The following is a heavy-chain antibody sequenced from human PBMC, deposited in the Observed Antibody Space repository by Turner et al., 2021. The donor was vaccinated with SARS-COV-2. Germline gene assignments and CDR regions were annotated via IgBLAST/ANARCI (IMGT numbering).Heavy chain of an antibody. Sequence: QVQLVESGGGVVQPGRSLRISCAASGFTFSSYGMQWVRQAPGKGCEWVAVISYDGSNKFYADSVKCRFTISRDNSKNTLYLQMNSLRAEDTAVYYCATRIVVEVTATNAFDYWGQGTLVTVSS. V-gene: IGHV3-30*03. CDR1: GFTFSSYG. D-gene: IGHD2-15*01. CDR2: ISYDGSNK. J-gene: IGHJ4*02. CDR3: ATRIVVEVTATNAFDY.